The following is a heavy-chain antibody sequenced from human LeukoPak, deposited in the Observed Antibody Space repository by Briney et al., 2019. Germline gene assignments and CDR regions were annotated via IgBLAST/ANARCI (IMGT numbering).Heavy chain of an antibody. V-gene: IGHV3-21*01. Sequence: PGGSLRLSCAASGFAFSTYSMNWDRQAPGKGLEWVSSITSTSSYIYYADSVKGRFAISRDNAKNSLYLQMNTLRAEDTAVYYCARVAGGSHHFDYWGQGTLVTVSS. CDR1: GFAFSTYS. D-gene: IGHD1-26*01. CDR2: ITSTSSYI. CDR3: ARVAGGSHHFDY. J-gene: IGHJ4*02.